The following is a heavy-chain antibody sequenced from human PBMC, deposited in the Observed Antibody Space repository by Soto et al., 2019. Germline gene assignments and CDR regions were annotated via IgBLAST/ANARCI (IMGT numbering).Heavy chain of an antibody. CDR1: AFTFSSYA. CDR3: AKPGTMIVVVIAYYFDY. CDR2: ISYDGSNK. D-gene: IGHD3-22*01. J-gene: IGHJ4*02. Sequence: GGSMRLSWAAAAFTFSSYAMHWVRLAPGKGLGWVAVISYDGSNKYYADSVKGRFTISRDNSKNTLYLQMNSLRAEDTAVYYCAKPGTMIVVVIAYYFDYWGQGTLVTVSS. V-gene: IGHV3-30-3*01.